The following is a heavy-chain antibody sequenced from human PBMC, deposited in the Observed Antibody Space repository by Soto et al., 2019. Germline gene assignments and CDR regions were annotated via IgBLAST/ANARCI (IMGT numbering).Heavy chain of an antibody. CDR2: IDGSSDYT. Sequence: PGGSLRLSCTASGFLFTDYYMSWIRQPPGKGLEWLAYIDGSSDYTNSADSVKGRLTISRDNAKNSVFLQMNNLRADDTAVYYCARGGDSSGYSVGMDVWGRGTTVTVSS. CDR1: GFLFTDYY. V-gene: IGHV3-11*06. CDR3: ARGGDSSGYSVGMDV. D-gene: IGHD3-22*01. J-gene: IGHJ6*02.